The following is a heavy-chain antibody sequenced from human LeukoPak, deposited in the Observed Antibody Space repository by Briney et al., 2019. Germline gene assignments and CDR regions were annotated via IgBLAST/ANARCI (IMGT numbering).Heavy chain of an antibody. CDR2: INHSGST. CDR1: GGSFSGYY. J-gene: IGHJ3*01. Sequence: SETLSLTCAVYGGSFSGYYWSWIRQPPGEGLEWIGEINHSGSTNYNPSLKSRVTISVDTSKNQFSLKLSSVTAADTAVYYCARVGYGSGSYYPRPWGQGTMVAVSS. CDR3: ARVGYGSGSYYPRP. D-gene: IGHD3-10*01. V-gene: IGHV4-34*01.